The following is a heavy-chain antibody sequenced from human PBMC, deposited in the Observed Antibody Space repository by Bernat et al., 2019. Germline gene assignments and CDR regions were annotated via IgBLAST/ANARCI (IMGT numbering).Heavy chain of an antibody. CDR2: IYLDGSNR. V-gene: IGHV3-33*01. D-gene: IGHD2/OR15-2a*01. Sequence: QMQLVESGGGVAQPGGPLRLSCPAFGFTSSGYGMHWVRQAPGKGLEWVAVIYLDGSNRYYGDSVKGRFTISRDNSKDTLYLQMNSLRADDTAVYYCARHINNIIEWYFDLWGRGTLVTVSS. J-gene: IGHJ2*01. CDR3: ARHINNIIEWYFDL. CDR1: GFTSSGYG.